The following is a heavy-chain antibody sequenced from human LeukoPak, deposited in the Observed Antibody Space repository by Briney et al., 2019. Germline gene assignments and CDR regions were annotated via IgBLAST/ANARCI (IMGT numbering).Heavy chain of an antibody. CDR2: ISGYDGNR. Sequence: GASVEVSCKASGYTFTSYGISWVRQAPGQGLEWMGWISGYDGNRNYAQKFQGRVTMTTDTSTSTAYMDLRSLRSDDTAVYYCARCDYVWGNYRYRPILYFDFWGQGTLVTASS. D-gene: IGHD3-16*02. V-gene: IGHV1-18*01. J-gene: IGHJ4*02. CDR3: ARCDYVWGNYRYRPILYFDF. CDR1: GYTFTSYG.